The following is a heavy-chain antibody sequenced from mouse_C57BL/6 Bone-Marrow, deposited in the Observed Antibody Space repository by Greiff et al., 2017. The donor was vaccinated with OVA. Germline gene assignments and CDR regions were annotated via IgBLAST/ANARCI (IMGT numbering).Heavy chain of an antibody. CDR3: ARHIPYFDY. J-gene: IGHJ2*01. CDR1: GFTFSSYG. Sequence: EVQGVESGGDLVKPGGSLKLSCAASGFTFSSYGMSWVRQTPDKRLEWVATISSGGSYTYYPDSVKGRFTISRDNAKNTLYLQMSSLKSEDTAMYYCARHIPYFDYWGQGTTLTVSS. V-gene: IGHV5-6*01. CDR2: ISSGGSYT.